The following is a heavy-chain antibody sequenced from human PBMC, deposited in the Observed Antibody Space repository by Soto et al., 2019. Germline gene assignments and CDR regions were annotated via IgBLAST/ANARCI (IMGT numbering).Heavy chain of an antibody. J-gene: IGHJ5*02. V-gene: IGHV3-73*01. D-gene: IGHD4-17*01. CDR1: GFTFSGSA. CDR2: IRSKANSYAT. CDR3: TRIPAYVDPAGFDP. Sequence: EVQLVESGGGLVQPGGSLKLSCAASGFTFSGSAMHWVRQASGKGLEWVGRIRSKANSYATAYAASVKGRFTISRDDSKNTAYLQMNSLKTEDTAVYYCTRIPAYVDPAGFDPWGQGTLVTVSS.